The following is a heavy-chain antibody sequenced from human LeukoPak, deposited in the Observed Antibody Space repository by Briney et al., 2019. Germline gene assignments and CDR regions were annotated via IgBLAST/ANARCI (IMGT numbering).Heavy chain of an antibody. D-gene: IGHD5-12*01. CDR3: ARHSRGSNDN. CDR1: GYTFNAYW. V-gene: IGHV5-51*01. J-gene: IGHJ4*02. CDR2: IYAGDSEI. Sequence: GESLKISCKGSGYTFNAYWIGWVRQMPGKGLEWMGVIYAGDSEIRYSPSFQGQVTISVDKSISTAYLQWSSLKASDTAMYYCARHSRGSNDNWGQGTLVTVSS.